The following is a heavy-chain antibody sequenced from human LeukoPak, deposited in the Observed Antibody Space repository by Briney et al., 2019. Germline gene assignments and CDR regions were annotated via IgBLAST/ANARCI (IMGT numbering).Heavy chain of an antibody. J-gene: IGHJ6*02. Sequence: GASVKVSCKASGYTFTSYDINWVRQATGQGLEWMGWMNPNSGNTGYAQKFQGRVTMTRNTSISTAYMELSSLRSEDTAVYYCARNDGNSHYYYYGMDVWGQGTTVTVSS. V-gene: IGHV1-8*01. CDR1: GYTFTSYD. D-gene: IGHD4-23*01. CDR2: MNPNSGNT. CDR3: ARNDGNSHYYYYGMDV.